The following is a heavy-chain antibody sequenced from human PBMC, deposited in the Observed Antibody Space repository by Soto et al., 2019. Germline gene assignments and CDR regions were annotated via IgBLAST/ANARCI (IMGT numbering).Heavy chain of an antibody. CDR3: ARDHGSGIYYFDY. CDR1: GGTFSSYA. J-gene: IGHJ4*02. V-gene: IGHV1-69*06. CDR2: IIPIFGTA. D-gene: IGHD3-10*01. Sequence: SVKVSCKASGGTFSSYAISWVRQAPGQGLEWMGGIIPIFGTANYAQKFQGRVTITADKSTSTAYMELSSLRSEDTAVYYCARDHGSGIYYFDYWRQGTLVTVAS.